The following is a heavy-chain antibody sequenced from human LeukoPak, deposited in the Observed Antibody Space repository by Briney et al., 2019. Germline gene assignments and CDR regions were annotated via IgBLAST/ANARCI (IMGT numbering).Heavy chain of an antibody. Sequence: ASVKVSCKASGYTFTSYGISWVRQAPGQGLEWMGWISAYNGNTNYAQKLQGRVTMTTDTSTSTAYMELRSLRSDDTAVYYCARGELVPSVRPLDDYWGQGTLVTVSS. V-gene: IGHV1-18*01. J-gene: IGHJ4*02. D-gene: IGHD6-13*01. CDR1: GYTFTSYG. CDR3: ARGELVPSVRPLDDY. CDR2: ISAYNGNT.